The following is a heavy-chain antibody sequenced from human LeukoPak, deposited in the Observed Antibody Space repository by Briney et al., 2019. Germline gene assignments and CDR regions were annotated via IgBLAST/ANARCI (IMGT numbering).Heavy chain of an antibody. D-gene: IGHD1-1*01. J-gene: IGHJ4*02. CDR2: IYYSGTT. Sequence: SETLSLTCTVSGDSISSTSFYWGWIRQPPGKGLEWIGNIYYSGTTYYNPSLKSRVTMSVDTSRNQFSLKLNSVNAADTAVYYCARDRSDNWGLFDFWGQGTLVTVSS. CDR1: GDSISSTSFY. CDR3: ARDRSDNWGLFDF. V-gene: IGHV4-39*07.